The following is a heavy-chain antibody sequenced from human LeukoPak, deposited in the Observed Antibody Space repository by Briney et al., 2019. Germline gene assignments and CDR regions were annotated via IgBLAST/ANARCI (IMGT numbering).Heavy chain of an antibody. V-gene: IGHV1-2*06. CDR1: GYTFTGYY. J-gene: IGHJ4*02. CDR3: ARSSTYYYDSSGYYDLDY. D-gene: IGHD3-22*01. CDR2: INPNSGGT. Sequence: ASVKVSCKASGYTFTGYYMHWVRQAPGQGLEWMGRINPNSGGTNYAQKFQGRVTMTRDTSISTAYMELSRLRSDDTAVYYCARSSTYYYDSSGYYDLDYWGQGTLVTVSS.